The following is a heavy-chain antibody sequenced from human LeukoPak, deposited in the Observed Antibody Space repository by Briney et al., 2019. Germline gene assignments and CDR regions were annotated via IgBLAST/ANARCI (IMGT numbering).Heavy chain of an antibody. CDR1: GFTLSSYE. V-gene: IGHV3-48*03. CDR2: ISSSGSTI. J-gene: IGHJ4*02. D-gene: IGHD5-18*01. Sequence: PGGSLRLSCAASGFTLSSYEMYWVRQAPGKGLEWVSYISSSGSTIYYADSVKGRFTISIDNAKNSLYLQMHSLSAEDTAVYYCARRHRWDSYGFDYWGQGTLVTVSS. CDR3: ARRHRWDSYGFDY.